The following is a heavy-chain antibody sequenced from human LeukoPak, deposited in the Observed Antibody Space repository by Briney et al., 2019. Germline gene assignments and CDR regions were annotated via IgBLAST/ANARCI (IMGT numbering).Heavy chain of an antibody. V-gene: IGHV4-39*01. D-gene: IGHD6-19*01. J-gene: IGHJ4*02. CDR2: IYYSGST. CDR3: FIAEQYSSGWYDDY. Sequence: PSETLSLTCTVSGGSISSSSYYWGWIRQPPGKGLEWIGSIYYSGSTYYNPSLKSRVTISVDTSKNQFSLKLSSVTAADTAVYYCFIAEQYSSGWYDDYWGQGNLVTVSS. CDR1: GGSISSSSYY.